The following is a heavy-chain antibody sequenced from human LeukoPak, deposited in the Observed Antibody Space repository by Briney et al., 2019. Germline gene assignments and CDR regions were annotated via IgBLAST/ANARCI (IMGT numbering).Heavy chain of an antibody. CDR3: ARDPAADGSGSS. D-gene: IGHD3-10*01. Sequence: TSETLSLTCAVSGGSISSSNWWSWVRQPPGKGLEWIGEIYHSGSANYNPSLKSRVTLSVDKSKNQFSLKLSSVTAADTAVYYCARDPAADGSGSSWGQGTLVTVSS. V-gene: IGHV4-4*02. CDR1: GGSISSSNW. CDR2: IYHSGSA. J-gene: IGHJ4*02.